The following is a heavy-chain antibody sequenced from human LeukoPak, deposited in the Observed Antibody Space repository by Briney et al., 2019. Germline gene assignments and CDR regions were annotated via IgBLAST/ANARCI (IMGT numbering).Heavy chain of an antibody. J-gene: IGHJ6*02. CDR2: INHSGST. CDR1: GGSFSGYY. D-gene: IGHD1-14*01. CDR3: ARNLAAPRNV. V-gene: IGHV4-34*01. Sequence: PSETLSLTFAVYGGSFSGYYWSWIRQPPGKGLQWIGEINHSGSTNYNPSLKSRVTISVDTSKNQFSLKLSSVTAADTAVYYCARNLAAPRNVWGQGTTVTVSS.